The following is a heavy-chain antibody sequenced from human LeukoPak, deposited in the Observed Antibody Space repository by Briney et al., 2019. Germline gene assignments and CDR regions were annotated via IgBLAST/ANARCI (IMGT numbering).Heavy chain of an antibody. D-gene: IGHD2-2*01. CDR1: GFTFSSYS. CDR2: ISSSSSYI. J-gene: IGHJ4*02. Sequence: GGSLRLSCAASGFTFSSYSMYWVRQAPGKGLEWVSSISSSSSYIYYADSVKGRFTISRDNAKNSLYLQMNSLRAEDTAVYYCAREGGVVVVPAAIDYWGQGTLVTVSS. CDR3: AREGGVVVVPAAIDY. V-gene: IGHV3-21*01.